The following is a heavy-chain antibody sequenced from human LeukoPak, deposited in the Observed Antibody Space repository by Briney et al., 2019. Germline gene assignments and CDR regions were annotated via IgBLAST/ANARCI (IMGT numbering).Heavy chain of an antibody. J-gene: IGHJ4*02. CDR1: GFTFSSYW. CDR3: ARDGLYDSSGYYLY. D-gene: IGHD3-22*01. Sequence: GGSLRLSCAASGFTFSSYWMSWVRQAPGKGLERVANIKQDGSEKYYVDSVKGRFTISRDNAKNSLYLQMNSLRAEDTAVYYCARDGLYDSSGYYLYWGQGTLVTVSS. CDR2: IKQDGSEK. V-gene: IGHV3-7*01.